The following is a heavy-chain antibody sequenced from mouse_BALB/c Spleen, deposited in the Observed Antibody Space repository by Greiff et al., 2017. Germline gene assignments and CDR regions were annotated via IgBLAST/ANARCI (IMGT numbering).Heavy chain of an antibody. D-gene: IGHD2-14*01. CDR1: GYTFSSYW. V-gene: IGHV1-9*01. CDR2: ILPGSGST. CDR3: ARGLYYRYPYAMDY. J-gene: IGHJ4*01. Sequence: QGQLKESGAELMKPGASVKISCKATGYTFSSYWIEWVKQRPGHGLEWIGEILPGSGSTNYNEKFKGKATFTADTSSNTAYMQLSSLTSEDSAVYYCARGLYYRYPYAMDYWGQGTSVTVSS.